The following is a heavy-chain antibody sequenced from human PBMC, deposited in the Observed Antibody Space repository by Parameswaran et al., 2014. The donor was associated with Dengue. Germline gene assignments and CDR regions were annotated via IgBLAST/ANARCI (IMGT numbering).Heavy chain of an antibody. D-gene: IGHD3-10*01. V-gene: IGHV1-46*03. J-gene: IGHJ6*02. CDR2: INPSGGST. Sequence: CVRQAPGQGLEWMGIINPSGGSTSYAQKFQGRVTMTRDTSTSTVYMELSSLRSEDTAVYYCARTRMVRGAKDPSEGHYYYGMDVWGQGTTVTVSS. CDR3: ARTRMVRGAKDPSEGHYYYGMDV.